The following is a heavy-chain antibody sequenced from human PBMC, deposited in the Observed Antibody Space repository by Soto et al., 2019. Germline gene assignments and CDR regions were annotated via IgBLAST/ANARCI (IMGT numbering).Heavy chain of an antibody. CDR2: ISSNGNIR. V-gene: IGHV3-64D*08. D-gene: IGHD3-10*01. J-gene: IGHJ3*02. CDR1: GFTFRGDA. CDR3: VVRGSAFDI. Sequence: PGGSLRLSCSASGFTFRGDAVHWVRQPPGKGLEDVSLISSNGNIRDYADSVRGRFTISRDNFKNTVYLQMSSLRVEDMAVYYCVVRGSAFDIWGQGTMVNVSS.